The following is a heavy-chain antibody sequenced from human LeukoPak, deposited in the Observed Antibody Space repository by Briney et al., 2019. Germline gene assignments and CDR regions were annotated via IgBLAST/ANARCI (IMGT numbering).Heavy chain of an antibody. CDR3: ANGYFDH. V-gene: IGHV3-30*15. J-gene: IGHJ4*02. Sequence: PGGSLRLSCAASGFTFSNYAMHWVRQAPGKGLEWVAVISFDATKEYFGKSVKGRFTISRDNSKNTLYLQMSSLRAEDTAVYYCANGYFDHWGQGTLVTVSS. CDR2: ISFDATKE. CDR1: GFTFSNYA.